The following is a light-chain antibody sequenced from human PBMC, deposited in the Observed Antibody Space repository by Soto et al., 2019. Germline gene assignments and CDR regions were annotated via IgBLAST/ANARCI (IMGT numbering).Light chain of an antibody. Sequence: EIVLTQSPATLSLSPGERATISCRASQSVSSYLAWYQQKPGHAPRLLIYDASNRATGIPARFSGSRSGTDFTLTISSLEPEDFGVYYCQQRSNWPPVFTFGPGTKVDIK. V-gene: IGKV3-11*01. CDR1: QSVSSY. CDR2: DAS. J-gene: IGKJ3*01. CDR3: QQRSNWPPVFT.